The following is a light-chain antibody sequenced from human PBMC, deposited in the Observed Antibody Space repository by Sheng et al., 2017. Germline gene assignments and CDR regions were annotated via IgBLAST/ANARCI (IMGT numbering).Light chain of an antibody. CDR2: DVS. J-gene: IGLJ2*01. V-gene: IGLV2-14*01. Sequence: QSALTQPASVSGSPGQSITISCTGTSSDVGGYNYVSWYQQHPGKAPKLMIYDVSNRPSGVSNRFSGSKSGNTASLTISGLQAEDEADYYCTSYSSNSKLIFGGGTKLTVL. CDR3: TSYSSNSKLI. CDR1: SSDVGGYNY.